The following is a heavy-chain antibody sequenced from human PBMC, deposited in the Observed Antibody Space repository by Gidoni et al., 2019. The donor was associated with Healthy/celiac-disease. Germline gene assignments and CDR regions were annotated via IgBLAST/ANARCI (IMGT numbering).Heavy chain of an antibody. D-gene: IGHD2-2*01. CDR3: ARGLYSKNCSSTSCPRNNWFDP. J-gene: IGHJ5*02. CDR2: INHSGST. CDR1: GGSFSGYY. Sequence: QVQLQQWGAGLLKPSETLSLTCAVYGGSFSGYYWSCIRQPPGQGLEWIGEINHSGSTNYNPSLKSRVTISVDTSKNQFSLKLSSVTAADTAVYYCARGLYSKNCSSTSCPRNNWFDPWGQGTLVTVSS. V-gene: IGHV4-34*01.